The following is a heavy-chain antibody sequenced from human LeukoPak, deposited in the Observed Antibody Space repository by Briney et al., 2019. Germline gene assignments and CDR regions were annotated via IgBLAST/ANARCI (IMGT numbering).Heavy chain of an antibody. V-gene: IGHV1-18*04. Sequence: GASVKVSRKASGYIFANYGFSWVRQAPGQGLEWMGWISADNHNTKYAQKFQDRVTMTDDRSTSTVYMELRSLRSDDTAVYYCARDRRGYSAYDGEGFDYWGQGTLVTVSS. D-gene: IGHD5-12*01. J-gene: IGHJ4*02. CDR1: GYIFANYG. CDR3: ARDRRGYSAYDGEGFDY. CDR2: ISADNHNT.